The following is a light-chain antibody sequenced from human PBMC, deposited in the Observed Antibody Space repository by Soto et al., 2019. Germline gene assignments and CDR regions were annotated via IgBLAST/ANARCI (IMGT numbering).Light chain of an antibody. Sequence: DVQLTQFPPSLSASVGDRITITCRASQRLRSYLAWYQQKPAQAPQLLIYDASTLQSGVPSRFSGSGSGTDFTLTISSLQPEDVATYYCQQVNSYLGVFGQGTKVEI. CDR3: QQVNSYLGV. J-gene: IGKJ2*01. CDR1: QRLRSY. CDR2: DAS. V-gene: IGKV1-9*01.